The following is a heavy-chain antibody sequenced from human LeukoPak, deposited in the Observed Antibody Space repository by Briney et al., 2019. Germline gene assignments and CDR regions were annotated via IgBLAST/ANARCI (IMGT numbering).Heavy chain of an antibody. J-gene: IGHJ5*02. CDR3: ARQTALRYFGPNWFDP. D-gene: IGHD3-9*01. CDR1: GFTFSSYA. Sequence: GGSLRLSCAASGFTFSSYAMNWVRQAPGKGLEWVSYISSSGSTIYYADSVKGRFTISRDNAKNSLYLQMNGLRAEDTAVYYCARQTALRYFGPNWFDPWGQGTLVTVSS. CDR2: ISSSGSTI. V-gene: IGHV3-48*03.